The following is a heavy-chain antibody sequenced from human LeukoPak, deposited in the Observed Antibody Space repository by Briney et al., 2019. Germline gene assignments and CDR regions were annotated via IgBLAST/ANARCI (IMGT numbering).Heavy chain of an antibody. J-gene: IGHJ4*02. V-gene: IGHV3-48*03. CDR2: ISSSGSTI. D-gene: IGHD4/OR15-4a*01. Sequence: GGSLRLSCAASGFTFSSCEMNWVRQAPGKGLEWVSYISSSGSTIYYADSVKGRFTISRDNSKNTLYLQMNSLRAEDTAVYYCARRAGAYSHPYDYWGQGTLVTVSS. CDR1: GFTFSSCE. CDR3: ARRAGAYSHPYDY.